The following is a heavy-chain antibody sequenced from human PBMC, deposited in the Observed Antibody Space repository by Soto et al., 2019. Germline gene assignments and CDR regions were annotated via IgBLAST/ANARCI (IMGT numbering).Heavy chain of an antibody. CDR3: ARRIAVAGTHAFDI. V-gene: IGHV1-3*01. D-gene: IGHD6-19*01. Sequence: KFQGRVTITRDTSASTAYMELSSMRSEDTAVYYCARRIAVAGTHAFDIWGQGTMVTVSS. J-gene: IGHJ3*02.